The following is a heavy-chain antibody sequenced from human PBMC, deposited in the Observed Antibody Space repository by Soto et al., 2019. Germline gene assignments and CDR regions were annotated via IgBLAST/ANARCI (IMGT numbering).Heavy chain of an antibody. CDR2: IPFDGSNK. Sequence: QMQLVESGGGVVQPGESLRLSCAASGFTFNYYPMHWVRQTPGKGLEGVAVIPFDGSNKYYADPVKGRFTISRDNSKNMLYLQMNSLRAEDAAVYYCARLPGALVAVLYIYPLDGREAMSDVDVWGQGTTVSVSS. D-gene: IGHD6-19*01. CDR3: ARLPGALVAVLYIYPLDGREAMSDVDV. CDR1: GFTFNYYP. J-gene: IGHJ6*02. V-gene: IGHV3-30-3*01.